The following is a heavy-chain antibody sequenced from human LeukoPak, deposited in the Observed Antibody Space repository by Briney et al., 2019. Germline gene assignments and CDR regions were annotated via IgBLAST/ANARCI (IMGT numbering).Heavy chain of an antibody. CDR1: GFTFSSYS. J-gene: IGHJ6*03. Sequence: GGSLRLSCAASGFTFSSYSMNWVRQAPGKGLEWVSSISSSSSYIYYADSVKGRFTISRDNAKNSLYLQMNSLRAEDTAVYYCARVGLWSSWHPRYHYYYYMDVWGKGTTVTVSS. CDR3: ARVGLWSSWHPRYHYYYYMDV. CDR2: ISSSSSYI. V-gene: IGHV3-21*01. D-gene: IGHD6-13*01.